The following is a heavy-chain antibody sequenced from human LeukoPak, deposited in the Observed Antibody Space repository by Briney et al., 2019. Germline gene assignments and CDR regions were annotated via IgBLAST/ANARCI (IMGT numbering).Heavy chain of an antibody. D-gene: IGHD3-16*01. CDR1: GGPMITGPYC. V-gene: IGHV4-39*07. J-gene: IGHJ4*02. Sequence: PSETLSLTCAVSGGPMITGPYCWGWLRQPPGKGLEWLGSIFYDGTTYYSPSLKSRVSVSADTSRNQFSLRLTSASAADTAVYYCVRSGVVLQTGFDFWGQGALVTVSS. CDR2: IFYDGTT. CDR3: VRSGVVLQTGFDF.